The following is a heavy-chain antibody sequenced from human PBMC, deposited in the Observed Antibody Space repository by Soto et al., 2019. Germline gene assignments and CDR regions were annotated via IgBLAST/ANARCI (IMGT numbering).Heavy chain of an antibody. V-gene: IGHV4-39*01. J-gene: IGHJ6*02. CDR3: ARTGRATNWGYYYYGMDV. CDR2: IYYSGST. Sequence: SETLSLTCTVSGGSISSSSYYWGWIRQPPGKGLEWIGSIYYSGSTYYNPSLKSRVTISVDTSKYQFSLKLSSVTAADTAVYYCARTGRATNWGYYYYGMDVWGQGTTVTVSS. D-gene: IGHD7-27*01. CDR1: GGSISSSSYY.